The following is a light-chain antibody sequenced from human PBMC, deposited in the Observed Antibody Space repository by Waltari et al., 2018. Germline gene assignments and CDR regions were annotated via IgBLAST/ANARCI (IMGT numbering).Light chain of an antibody. CDR3: LQYNNWWT. V-gene: IGKV3-15*01. Sequence: EIVMTQSPATLSVSPGERDTLSCRASQSVSSNLAWYQQKPGQAPRLLIHGASTRATGIPARFSGSGSGTEFTLTISSLQSEDLAVYYCLQYNNWWTFGQGTKVEIK. CDR2: GAS. J-gene: IGKJ1*01. CDR1: QSVSSN.